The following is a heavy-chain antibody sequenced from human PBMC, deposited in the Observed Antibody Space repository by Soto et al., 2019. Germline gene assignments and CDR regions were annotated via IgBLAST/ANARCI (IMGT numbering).Heavy chain of an antibody. Sequence: ASVKVSCKASGYTFTSYGISWVRQAPGQGLEWMGWISAYNGNTNYAQKLQGRVTMTTDTSTSTAYMELRSLRSDDTAVCYCARDIVVVVAATDYYYYGMDVWGQGTTVTVSS. CDR1: GYTFTSYG. CDR3: ARDIVVVVAATDYYYYGMDV. J-gene: IGHJ6*02. CDR2: ISAYNGNT. V-gene: IGHV1-18*01. D-gene: IGHD2-15*01.